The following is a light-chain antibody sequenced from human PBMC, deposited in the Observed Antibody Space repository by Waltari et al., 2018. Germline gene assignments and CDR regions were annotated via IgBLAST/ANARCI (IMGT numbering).Light chain of an antibody. Sequence: ERVMTQSPATLSVSPGERATLSCRASQSVSNNLAWYQQKPGQAPRLLIYGASTRATDIPARFSGSGSGTELTLTISSLQSGDFAVYYCQQYNNWLWTFGQGTKVEVK. J-gene: IGKJ1*01. CDR2: GAS. CDR3: QQYNNWLWT. CDR1: QSVSNN. V-gene: IGKV3-15*01.